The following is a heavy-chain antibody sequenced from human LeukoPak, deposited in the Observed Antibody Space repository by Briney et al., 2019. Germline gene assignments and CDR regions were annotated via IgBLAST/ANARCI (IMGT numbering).Heavy chain of an antibody. CDR3: ARDPYYYDSSGSLGY. CDR1: GYTFTSYG. CDR2: ISAYNGNT. V-gene: IGHV1-18*01. D-gene: IGHD3-22*01. J-gene: IGHJ4*02. Sequence: ASVKVSCKASGYTFTSYGISWVRQAPGQGLEWMGWISAYNGNTNYAQKLQGRVTMTTDTSTSTAYMELRSLRSDDTAVYYCARDPYYYDSSGSLGYWGQGTLVTVSS.